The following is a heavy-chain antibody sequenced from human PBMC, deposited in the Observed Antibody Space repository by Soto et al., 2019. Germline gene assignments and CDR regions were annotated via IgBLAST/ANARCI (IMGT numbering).Heavy chain of an antibody. CDR3: AKSVSSGYTVDY. V-gene: IGHV3-23*01. D-gene: IGHD3-22*01. CDR2: ISGSNGDT. J-gene: IGHJ4*02. Sequence: GVLRLSCAASGFTFSSYAMSWVRQAPGKGLEWVSAISGSNGDTYYADSVKGRFTISRDNSKNTLYLQMNSLRVEDTALYYCAKSVSSGYTVDYWGQGTLVTVSS. CDR1: GFTFSSYA.